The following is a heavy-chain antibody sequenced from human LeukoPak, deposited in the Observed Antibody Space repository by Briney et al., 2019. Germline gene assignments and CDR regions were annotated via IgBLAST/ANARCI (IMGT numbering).Heavy chain of an antibody. D-gene: IGHD5-18*01. Sequence: GGSLRLSCTASGFANSIYDMSWVRQAPGQGLEWVSAISIGGGSKFYADSVKGRFTISRDNSNHTVYLQMSSLRAEHTAVYYCATRPATYSNLGQGTLVTVSS. J-gene: IGHJ4*02. CDR2: ISIGGGSK. CDR1: GFANSIYD. CDR3: ATRPATYSN. V-gene: IGHV3-23*01.